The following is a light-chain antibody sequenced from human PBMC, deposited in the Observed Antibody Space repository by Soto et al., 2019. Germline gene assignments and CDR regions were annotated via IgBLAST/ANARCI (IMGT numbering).Light chain of an antibody. CDR2: GAS. Sequence: EIVLTQSPGTLSLSPGERASLSCRASQSVSSAYLARYQQIPGQAPRLLIYGASSRGTGIQHRFSGSGSGKDVALTISGLEPEDFAVYYCQQSGSSFYTFGQGTKLEIK. CDR3: QQSGSSFYT. J-gene: IGKJ2*01. CDR1: QSVSSAY. V-gene: IGKV3-20*01.